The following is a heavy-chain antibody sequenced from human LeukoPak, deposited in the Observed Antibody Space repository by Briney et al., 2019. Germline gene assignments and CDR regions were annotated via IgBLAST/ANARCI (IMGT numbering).Heavy chain of an antibody. J-gene: IGHJ4*02. CDR1: GGSISSSSYY. CDR2: IYYSGST. D-gene: IGHD3-22*01. V-gene: IGHV4-39*01. Sequence: SETLSLTCTVSGGSISSSSYYWGWIRQPPGKGLEWIGSIYYSGSTYYNPSLKSRVTISVDTSKNQFSLKLSSVTAADTALYYCVRRSDSSGYYFDFWGQGTLVTVSS. CDR3: VRRSDSSGYYFDF.